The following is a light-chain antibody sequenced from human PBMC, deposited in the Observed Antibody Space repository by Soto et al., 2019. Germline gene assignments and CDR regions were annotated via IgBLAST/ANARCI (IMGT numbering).Light chain of an antibody. CDR1: SSDVGAYKY. CDR2: EVS. Sequence: QSALTQPPSASGSPGQSVTISCTGTSSDVGAYKYVSWYQQYPGKAPKLMIYEVSKRPSGVPDRFSGSKSGNTASLPVSGLQDEDEADDYCTSYAGSNIWVFGGGTKLTVL. V-gene: IGLV2-8*01. CDR3: TSYAGSNIWV. J-gene: IGLJ3*02.